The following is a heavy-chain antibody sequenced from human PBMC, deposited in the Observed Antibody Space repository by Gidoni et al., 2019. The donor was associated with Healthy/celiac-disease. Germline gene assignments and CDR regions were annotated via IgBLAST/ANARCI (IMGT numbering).Heavy chain of an antibody. CDR2: ISGSGGST. V-gene: IGHV3-23*01. CDR1: GFTFSSYA. D-gene: IGHD5-18*01. CDR3: ANCGYSYGYWYFDL. J-gene: IGHJ2*01. Sequence: EVQRLASGGRLVQPGRSLRLSCAASGFTFSSYAMSWVRQAPGKGLEWVSGISGSGGSTYYADSVKGRFTISRDNSKNTLYLQMNSLRAEDTAVYYCANCGYSYGYWYFDLWGRGTLVTVSS.